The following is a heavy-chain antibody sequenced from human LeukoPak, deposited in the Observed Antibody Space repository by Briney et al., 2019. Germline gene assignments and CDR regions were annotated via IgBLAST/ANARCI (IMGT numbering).Heavy chain of an antibody. Sequence: GGSLRLSCAASGFTFSSYTMHWVRQAPGKGLEWVSSISSSSRYIYYADSVRGRLTISRDNAKNSLYLQMNSLRAEDTAVYYCARSIDSDTTMTPVGFVYWGQGTLVTVSS. V-gene: IGHV3-21*01. CDR3: ARSIDSDTTMTPVGFVY. CDR2: ISSSSRYI. CDR1: GFTFSSYT. J-gene: IGHJ4*02. D-gene: IGHD5-18*01.